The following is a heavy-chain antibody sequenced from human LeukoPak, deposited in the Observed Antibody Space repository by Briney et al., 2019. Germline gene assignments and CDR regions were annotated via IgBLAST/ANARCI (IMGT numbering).Heavy chain of an antibody. Sequence: SETLSLTCTVSGNSISSGDYYWSWIRQPAGKGLEWIGRIYTSGSANYNPSLKSRVTISGDTSKNQFSLRLSSVTAADTAVYYCARASYSYDINGWVPFDYWGQGTLVTVSS. CDR1: GNSISSGDYY. D-gene: IGHD3-22*01. CDR3: ARASYSYDINGWVPFDY. J-gene: IGHJ4*02. V-gene: IGHV4-61*02. CDR2: IYTSGSA.